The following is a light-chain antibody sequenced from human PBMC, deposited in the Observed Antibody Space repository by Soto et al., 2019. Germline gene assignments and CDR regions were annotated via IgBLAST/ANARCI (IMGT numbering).Light chain of an antibody. Sequence: QSVLSQPASVSGSPGQSITISCTGTSSDVGGFEYVSWYQHQPGKAPKLIIYDVTKRPSGVSNRFSGSKSGNTASLTISGIQAEDEGDYYCGSITRRSTSVSGTGTKVTVL. V-gene: IGLV2-14*01. CDR1: SSDVGGFEY. J-gene: IGLJ1*01. CDR3: GSITRRSTSV. CDR2: DVT.